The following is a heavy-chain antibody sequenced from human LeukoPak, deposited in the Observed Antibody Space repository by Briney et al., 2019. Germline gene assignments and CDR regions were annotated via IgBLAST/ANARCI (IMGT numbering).Heavy chain of an antibody. D-gene: IGHD1-1*01. CDR3: AREHAKGYSWFDP. CDR2: IYPGDSDT. J-gene: IGHJ5*02. Sequence: GESLKISCKASGYTFTDYWIGWVRQMPGRGPEWMAIIYPGDSDTRYSPSFQGQVTILADKSINTAYLQWSSLTASDTAMYYCAREHAKGYSWFDPWGQGTLVTVSS. V-gene: IGHV5-51*01. CDR1: GYTFTDYW.